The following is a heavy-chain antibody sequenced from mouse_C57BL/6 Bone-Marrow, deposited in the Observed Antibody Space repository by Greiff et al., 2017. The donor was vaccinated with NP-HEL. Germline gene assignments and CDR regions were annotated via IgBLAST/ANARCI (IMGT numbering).Heavy chain of an antibody. Sequence: VQLKESGPGLVAPSQSLSITCTVSGFSLTSYGVDWVRQPPGKGLEWLGVIWGGGSTKYNSALMSRLSISKDNSKSQVFLKMNSLQTDDTAMYYCAKGDYYGSSYKSYYFDYWGQGTTLTVSS. V-gene: IGHV2-9*01. J-gene: IGHJ2*01. CDR2: IWGGGST. CDR3: AKGDYYGSSYKSYYFDY. D-gene: IGHD1-1*01. CDR1: GFSLTSYG.